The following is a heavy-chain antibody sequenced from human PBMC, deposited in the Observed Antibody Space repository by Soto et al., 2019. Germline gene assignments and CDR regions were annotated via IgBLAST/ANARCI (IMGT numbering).Heavy chain of an antibody. CDR3: ARAGVYCGGDCYSFDY. D-gene: IGHD2-21*02. Sequence: SETLSLTCTVSGGSVSSGSYYWSWIRQPPGKGLEWIGYIYYSGSTNYNPSLKSRVTISVDTSKNQFSLKLSSVTAADTAVYYCARAGVYCGGDCYSFDYWGQGTLVTVSS. J-gene: IGHJ4*02. CDR1: GGSVSSGSYY. V-gene: IGHV4-61*01. CDR2: IYYSGST.